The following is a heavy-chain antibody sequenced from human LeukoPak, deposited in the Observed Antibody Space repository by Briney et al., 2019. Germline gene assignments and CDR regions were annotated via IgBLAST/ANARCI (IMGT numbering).Heavy chain of an antibody. CDR1: GGSVSSGSYY. D-gene: IGHD4-17*01. V-gene: IGHV4-61*01. CDR3: ARGRLRRDGIDY. CDR2: IYYSGST. Sequence: SETLSLTCTVFGGSVSSGSYYWSWIRQPPGKGLEWIGYIYYSGSTNYNPSLKSRVTISVDTPKNQFSLKLSSVTAADTAVYYCARGRLRRDGIDYWGQGTLVTVSS. J-gene: IGHJ4*02.